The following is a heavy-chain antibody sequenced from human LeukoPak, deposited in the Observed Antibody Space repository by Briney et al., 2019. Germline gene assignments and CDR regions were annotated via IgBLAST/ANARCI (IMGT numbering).Heavy chain of an antibody. J-gene: IGHJ4*02. CDR2: INSDGSTT. V-gene: IGHV3-74*01. CDR1: GFALSSYW. Sequence: GGSLRLSCAASGFALSSYWMHWVRQAPGKGLVWVSDINSDGSTTRYADSVKGRFTISRDNAKNTLYLEMNSLRAEDTAVYYCATWDYTSSKYWGQGTLVTVSP. D-gene: IGHD1-7*01. CDR3: ATWDYTSSKY.